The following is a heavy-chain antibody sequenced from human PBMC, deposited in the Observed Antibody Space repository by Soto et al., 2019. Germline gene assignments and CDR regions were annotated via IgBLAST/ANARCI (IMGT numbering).Heavy chain of an antibody. J-gene: IGHJ6*02. Sequence: ASVKVSCKASGYTFTSYYMHWVRQAPGQGLEWMGIINPSGGSTSYAQKFQGRVTMTRDTSTSTVYMELSSLRSEDTAVYYCARDPHSHSITIFGVPPPYYYYYGMDVWGQGTTVTVSS. CDR3: ARDPHSHSITIFGVPPPYYYYYGMDV. D-gene: IGHD3-3*01. V-gene: IGHV1-46*01. CDR2: INPSGGST. CDR1: GYTFTSYY.